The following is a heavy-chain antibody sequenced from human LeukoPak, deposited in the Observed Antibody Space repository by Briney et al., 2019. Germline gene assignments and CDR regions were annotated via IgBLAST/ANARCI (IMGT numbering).Heavy chain of an antibody. CDR3: AREVSEGFDF. CDR2: FGTRSTSV. CDR1: GFTFSNHN. J-gene: IGHJ4*02. V-gene: IGHV3-21*01. Sequence: GGSLRLSCEASGFTFSNHNMNWVRQAPGKGLEWVSSFGTRSTSVYHAGSVKGRFAISRDNAKNSLYLQMNSLRAEDTALYYCAREVSEGFDFWGQGTLVTVSS. D-gene: IGHD3-22*01.